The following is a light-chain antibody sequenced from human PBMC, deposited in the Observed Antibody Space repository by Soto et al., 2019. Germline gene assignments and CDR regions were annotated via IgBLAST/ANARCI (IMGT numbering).Light chain of an antibody. Sequence: DIQMTQSPSSLSASVGDRVTIACQSSHDVSRNLNWFQQKPGEAPKLLIYDASNLERVVPSRFSASGSGTDFTFTISRLQPEVVATYYCQQYNSMLSFGGGTEIELK. CDR3: QQYNSMLS. CDR1: HDVSRN. J-gene: IGKJ4*01. CDR2: DAS. V-gene: IGKV1-33*01.